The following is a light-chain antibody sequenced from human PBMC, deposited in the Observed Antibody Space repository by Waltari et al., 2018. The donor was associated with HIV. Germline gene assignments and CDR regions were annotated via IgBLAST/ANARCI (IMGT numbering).Light chain of an antibody. J-gene: IGLJ3*02. V-gene: IGLV1-47*01. CDR3: ASWDDRLSAIV. Sequence: QSVLTQPPSASGTPGQRVTMTCSGSSYNTGSNFVPWYKQVPGTAPKLLVFRSNERPSGVPDRFAGSKSDTSASLAISDLRSDDEADYYCASWDDRLSAIVFGGGTKLTVL. CDR1: SYNTGSNF. CDR2: RSN.